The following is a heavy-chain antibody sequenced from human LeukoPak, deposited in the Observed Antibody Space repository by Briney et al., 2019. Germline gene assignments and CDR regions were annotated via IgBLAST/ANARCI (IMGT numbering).Heavy chain of an antibody. Sequence: GGSLRLSCAASGFIFSDYGMHWVRQAPGKGLEWVALVWYDVSNIYYADSVKGRFTISRDNSKNTLYLQMNTLTAEDTAVYYCARAPSPIVGATTDCLDYWGQGTLVTVSS. D-gene: IGHD1-26*01. CDR1: GFIFSDYG. CDR3: ARAPSPIVGATTDCLDY. V-gene: IGHV3-33*01. CDR2: VWYDVSNI. J-gene: IGHJ4*02.